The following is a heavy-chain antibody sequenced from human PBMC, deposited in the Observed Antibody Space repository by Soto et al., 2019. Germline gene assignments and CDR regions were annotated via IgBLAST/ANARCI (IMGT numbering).Heavy chain of an antibody. Sequence: SQTLSLTCTLSGYSPNRGGHYWTWIRQLPLRGWDGIGYIYDTITNYSRSLNRRVSIALDPSQHQFSLKLHCVTATDTAVYYCVRDINAPGSELPRSPAVGRRTKRVPVFDPWGRGTLVT. CDR1: GYSPNRGGHY. V-gene: IGHV4-31*03. J-gene: IGHJ5*02. CDR3: VRDINAPGSELPRSPAVGRRTKRVPVFDP. D-gene: IGHD1-26*01. CDR2: IYDTIT.